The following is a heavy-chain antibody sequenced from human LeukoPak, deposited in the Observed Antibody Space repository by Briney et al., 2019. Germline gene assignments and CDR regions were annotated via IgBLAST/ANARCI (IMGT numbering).Heavy chain of an antibody. D-gene: IGHD6-6*01. Sequence: GGSLRLSCVASGFTFSLYAMIWVRQAPGNGLEWVSAITDSGGDTYSSDSVKGRFTISRDNSKSTLYLQMDSLRGDDTAVYYCAKGSAASRPYYFDYWGQGALVTVSS. V-gene: IGHV3-23*01. CDR3: AKGSAASRPYYFDY. CDR2: ITDSGGDT. CDR1: GFTFSLYA. J-gene: IGHJ4*02.